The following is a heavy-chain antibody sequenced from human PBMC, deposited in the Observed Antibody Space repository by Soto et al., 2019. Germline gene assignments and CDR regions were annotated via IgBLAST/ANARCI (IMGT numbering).Heavy chain of an antibody. CDR1: GGSISSGGYS. CDR3: ARVPGP. Sequence: QLQLQESGSGRVKPSQTLSLTCAVSGGSISSGGYSWSWFRQPPGKGLEWIGYIYHSGSTYYNPSLKSRVTISVDRSKNQFSLKLSSVTAADTAVYYCARVPGPWGQGTLVTVSS. CDR2: IYHSGST. V-gene: IGHV4-30-2*01. J-gene: IGHJ5*02.